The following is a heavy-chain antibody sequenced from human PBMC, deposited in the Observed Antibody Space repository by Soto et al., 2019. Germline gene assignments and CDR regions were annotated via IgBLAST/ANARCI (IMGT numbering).Heavy chain of an antibody. D-gene: IGHD5-12*01. CDR2: MYYSGST. V-gene: IGHV4-61*08. J-gene: IGHJ5*02. CDR3: ARLGDGYNYGKGWFDP. CDR1: GDSISSGDDY. Sequence: SETLSLTCTVSGDSISSGDDYWSWLRQPPGKGLEWIGYMYYSGSTMYNPSLKYRATISVDTSKNQVSLKLRSVTAADTAMYYCARLGDGYNYGKGWFDPWGQGTLVTVSS.